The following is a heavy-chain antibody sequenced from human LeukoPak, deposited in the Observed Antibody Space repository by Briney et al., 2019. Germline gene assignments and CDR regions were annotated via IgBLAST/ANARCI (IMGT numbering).Heavy chain of an antibody. J-gene: IGHJ4*02. CDR2: ISGSGGST. Sequence: GSLRLSRAASGFLFGSHAMNWVRQAPGKGLEWVSGISGSGGSTYYTDSVKGRFTISRGNSKNTLFLQMNSLRPEDTAVYFCARDPGGYFDYWGQGTLVTVSS. CDR3: ARDPGGYFDY. CDR1: GFLFGSHA. D-gene: IGHD3-10*01. V-gene: IGHV3-23*01.